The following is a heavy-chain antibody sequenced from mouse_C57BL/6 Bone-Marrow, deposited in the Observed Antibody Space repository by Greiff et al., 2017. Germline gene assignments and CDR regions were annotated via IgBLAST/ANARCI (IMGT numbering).Heavy chain of an antibody. J-gene: IGHJ3*01. CDR1: GYTFTDYY. V-gene: IGHV1-26*01. Sequence: VQLQQSGPELVKPGASVKISCKASGYTFTDYYMNWVKQSHGKSLEWIGDINPNNGGTSYNQKFKGKATLTVDKSSSTAYVELRSLTSEDSAVYYCARGIYYDYGAWFAYWGQGTLVTVSA. CDR3: ARGIYYDYGAWFAY. D-gene: IGHD2-4*01. CDR2: INPNNGGT.